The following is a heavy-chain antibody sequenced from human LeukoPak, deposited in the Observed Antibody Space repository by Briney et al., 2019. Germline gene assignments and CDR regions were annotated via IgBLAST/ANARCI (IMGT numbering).Heavy chain of an antibody. D-gene: IGHD3-22*01. J-gene: IGHJ6*03. Sequence: GESLKISCKGSGYSFTSYWIGWVRQMPGKGLEWMGIIYPGDSDTRYSPSFQGQVTISDDKSISTAHLQWSSLKASDTAMYYCAREKVWGYDSSGYRRRYYMDVWGKGTTVTVSS. CDR1: GYSFTSYW. CDR2: IYPGDSDT. CDR3: AREKVWGYDSSGYRRRYYMDV. V-gene: IGHV5-51*01.